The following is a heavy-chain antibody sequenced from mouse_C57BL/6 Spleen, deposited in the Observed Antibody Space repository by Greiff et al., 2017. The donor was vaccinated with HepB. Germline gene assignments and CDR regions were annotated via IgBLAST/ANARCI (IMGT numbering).Heavy chain of an antibody. D-gene: IGHD2-1*01. Sequence: EVKLQESGPGMVKPSQSLSLTCTVTGYSITSGYDWHWIRHFPGNKLEWMGYISYSGSTNYNPSLKSRISITHDTSKNHFFLKLNSVTTEDTATYYCARGLLFYFDYWGQGTTLTVSS. CDR2: ISYSGST. V-gene: IGHV3-1*01. CDR1: GYSITSGYD. J-gene: IGHJ2*01. CDR3: ARGLLFYFDY.